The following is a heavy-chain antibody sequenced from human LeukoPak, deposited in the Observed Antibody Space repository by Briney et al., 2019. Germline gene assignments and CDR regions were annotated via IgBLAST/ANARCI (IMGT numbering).Heavy chain of an antibody. V-gene: IGHV4-34*01. Sequence: SETLSLTCAVYGGSFSGYYWSWIRQPPGKGLEWIGEINHSGSTNYNPSLKSRVTISVDTSKNQFSLKLSSVTAADTAVYYCARGGWLVPSDFDYWGQGTLVTVSS. CDR3: ARGGWLVPSDFDY. D-gene: IGHD6-19*01. CDR2: INHSGST. CDR1: GGSFSGYY. J-gene: IGHJ5*01.